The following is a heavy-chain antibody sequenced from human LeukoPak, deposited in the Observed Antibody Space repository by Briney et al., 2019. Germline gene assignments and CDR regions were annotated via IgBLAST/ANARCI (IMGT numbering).Heavy chain of an antibody. CDR1: GFTFSDYY. D-gene: IGHD6-19*01. V-gene: IGHV3-11*01. CDR2: ISSSGSTI. CDR3: AREEAVAGTTYLYYYYMDV. Sequence: GGSLRPSCAASGFTFSDYYMSWIRQAPGKGLEWVSYISSSGSTIYYADSVKGRFTISRDNAKNSLYLQMNSLRAEDTAVYYCAREEAVAGTTYLYYYYMDVWGKGTTVTVSS. J-gene: IGHJ6*03.